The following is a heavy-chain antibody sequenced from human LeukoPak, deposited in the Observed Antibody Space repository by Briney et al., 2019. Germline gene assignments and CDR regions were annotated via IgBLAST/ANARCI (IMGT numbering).Heavy chain of an antibody. CDR3: ARGWDIVVVPAAHFDY. D-gene: IGHD2-2*01. J-gene: IGHJ4*02. V-gene: IGHV3-23*01. CDR2: ISGSGGST. CDR1: GFTFSSYG. Sequence: GGSLRLSCAVSGFTFSSYGMSWVRQAPGKGLEWVSAISGSGGSTYYADSVKGRFTISRDNAKNTVYLQMNSLRAEDTAVYYCARGWDIVVVPAAHFDYWGQGTLVTVSS.